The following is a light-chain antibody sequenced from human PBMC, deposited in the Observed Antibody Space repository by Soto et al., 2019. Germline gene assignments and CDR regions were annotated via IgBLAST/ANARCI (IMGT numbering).Light chain of an antibody. V-gene: IGKV1-39*01. CDR2: TSG. CDR3: QRTYSTPYT. J-gene: IGKJ2*01. CDR1: QRITTY. Sequence: QMTQSPSSLSASVGDRVTITCRASQRITTYLNWYQQKPGEAPKLLISTSGTLQRGVPSRFSGSGSGTDFTLTITALRPEDFATYFCQRTYSTPYTFGQGTKLEIK.